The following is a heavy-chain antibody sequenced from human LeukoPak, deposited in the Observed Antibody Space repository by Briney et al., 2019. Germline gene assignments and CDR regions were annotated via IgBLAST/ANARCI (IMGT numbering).Heavy chain of an antibody. CDR2: IKSKTDGGTT. Sequence: GGSLRLFRGASGFTFSKAWMRGVRQAPGKGLEWVGRIKSKTDGGTTDYAAPVKGRFAISRDDSKNTLYLQMNSLKTEYTAVYYCTTIRGYDGYQRDEYGDLYDYWGQGTLVTVSS. V-gene: IGHV3-15*01. J-gene: IGHJ4*02. CDR1: GFTFSKAW. D-gene: IGHD5-12*01. CDR3: TTIRGYDGYQRDEYGDLYDY.